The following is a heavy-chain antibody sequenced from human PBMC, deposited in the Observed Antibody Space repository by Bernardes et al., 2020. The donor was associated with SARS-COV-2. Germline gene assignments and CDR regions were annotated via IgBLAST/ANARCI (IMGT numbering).Heavy chain of an antibody. CDR2: IHYSGTS. CDR3: ARHRAGQWLVGELDY. CDR1: GGSISSYY. V-gene: IGHV4-59*08. Sequence: TLSLTCTVSGGSISSYYWSWIRQPPGKGLEWVGYIHYSGTSNHNPSLKSRVTISVDTSKNQFSLKLSSVTAADTAIYYCARHRAGQWLVGELDYWGQGTLVTVSS. D-gene: IGHD6-19*01. J-gene: IGHJ4*02.